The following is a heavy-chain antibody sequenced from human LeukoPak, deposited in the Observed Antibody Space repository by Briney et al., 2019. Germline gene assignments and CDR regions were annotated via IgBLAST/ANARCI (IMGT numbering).Heavy chain of an antibody. CDR1: NGSISSRSYY. J-gene: IGHJ6*03. CDR2: MYYSGST. V-gene: IGHV4-39*07. CDR3: ARGSVLLSMDV. Sequence: PSETLSLTCTVSNGSISSRSYYWGWIRQSPGKGLEWIGSMYYSGSTYYKRSLKSRVTISGDTSKNQFSLKLSSVTAADTAVYYCARGSVLLSMDVWGKGTTVTISS. D-gene: IGHD3-10*01.